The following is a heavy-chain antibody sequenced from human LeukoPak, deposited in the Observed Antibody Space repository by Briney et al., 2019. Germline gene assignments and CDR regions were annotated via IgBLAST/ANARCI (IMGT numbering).Heavy chain of an antibody. CDR1: GFTFSSYG. CDR3: ATTYSSGQESNYWYFDL. V-gene: IGHV3-30*03. J-gene: IGHJ2*01. D-gene: IGHD6-19*01. Sequence: AGRSLRLSCAASGFTFSSYGMHWVRQAPGKGLEWVAVISYDGSNKYYADSVKGRFTISRDNSKNTLYLQMNSLRAEDTAVYYCATTYSSGQESNYWYFDLWGRGTLVTVSS. CDR2: ISYDGSNK.